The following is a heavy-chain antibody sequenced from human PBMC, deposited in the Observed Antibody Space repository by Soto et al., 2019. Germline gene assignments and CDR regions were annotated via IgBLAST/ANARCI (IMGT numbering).Heavy chain of an antibody. CDR3: AKGDTPMVPDF. Sequence: PSETLSLTCPVSGGSISNYYWNWIRQSPEKGLEWIGYIRYSGSTNYNPSLRSRVTISVDSSKNQFSLNLSSVTAADTAVYYCAKGDTPMVPDFWGQGTLVTVSS. CDR1: GGSISNYY. J-gene: IGHJ4*02. V-gene: IGHV4-59*01. CDR2: IRYSGST. D-gene: IGHD5-18*01.